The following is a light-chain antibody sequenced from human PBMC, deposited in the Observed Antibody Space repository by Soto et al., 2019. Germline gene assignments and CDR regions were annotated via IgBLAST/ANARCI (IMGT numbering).Light chain of an antibody. CDR1: QNVNFN. V-gene: IGKV3-15*01. J-gene: IGKJ2*01. Sequence: EIVMTQSPATLSVSPGERATLSCRASQNVNFNLAWYQQKLGQAPRLLISGASTRASGVPSRFSGSGSGTEFTLTISDLQSEDFAIYYCQQYNNWPRTFGQGTNLEI. CDR2: GAS. CDR3: QQYNNWPRT.